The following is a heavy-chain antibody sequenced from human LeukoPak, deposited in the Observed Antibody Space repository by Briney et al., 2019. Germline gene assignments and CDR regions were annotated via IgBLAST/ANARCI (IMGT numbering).Heavy chain of an antibody. CDR3: ARGGSSCYGCHDWFDP. D-gene: IGHD2-2*01. V-gene: IGHV4-59*08. CDR1: GGSIRNYF. Sequence: SETLSLSCSVSGGSIRNYFLSWIRQSPGKGLEWIGNVDKRGSTNYNPSFKSRVIVSSDTSRNEFSLKLNSVTAADTAIYYCARGGSSCYGCHDWFDPWGQGTRVTVSS. CDR2: VDKRGST. J-gene: IGHJ5*02.